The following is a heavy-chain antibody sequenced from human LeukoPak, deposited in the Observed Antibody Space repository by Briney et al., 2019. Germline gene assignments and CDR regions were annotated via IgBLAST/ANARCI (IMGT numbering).Heavy chain of an antibody. CDR1: GFTFSSYW. J-gene: IGHJ4*02. Sequence: GGSLRLSCAASGFTFSSYWMSWVRQAPGKGLEWVANIKQDGSEKYYVDSVKGRFTISRDNAKNSLYLQMNSLRAEDTAVYYCAGDWQGWFGEFPPLDYWGQGTLVTVSS. V-gene: IGHV3-7*01. CDR3: AGDWQGWFGEFPPLDY. CDR2: IKQDGSEK. D-gene: IGHD3-10*01.